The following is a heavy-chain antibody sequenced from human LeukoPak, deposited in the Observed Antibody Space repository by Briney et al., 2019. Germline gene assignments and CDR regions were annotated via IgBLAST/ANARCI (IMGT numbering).Heavy chain of an antibody. CDR3: ATGENDYGVSIDY. D-gene: IGHD4-17*01. CDR2: INHSGST. Sequence: SETLSLTCAVYGGSFSGYYWSWIRQPPGKGLEWIGEINHSGSTNYNPSLKSRVTISVDTSKNQFSLKLSSVTAAGTAVYYCATGENDYGVSIDYWGQGTLVTVSS. J-gene: IGHJ4*02. CDR1: GGSFSGYY. V-gene: IGHV4-34*01.